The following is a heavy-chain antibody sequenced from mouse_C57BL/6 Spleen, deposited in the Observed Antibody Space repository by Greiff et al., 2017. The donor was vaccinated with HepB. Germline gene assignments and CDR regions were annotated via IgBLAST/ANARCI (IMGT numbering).Heavy chain of an antibody. CDR3: ARYDGYFHWYFDV. V-gene: IGHV3-5*01. CDR1: GISITTGNYR. D-gene: IGHD2-3*01. CDR2: IYYSGTI. Sequence: EVMLVESGPGLVKPSQTVFLTCTVTGISITTGNYRWSWIRQFPGNKLEWIGYIYYSGTITYNPSLTSRTTITRDTPKNQFFLEMNSLTAEDTATYYCARYDGYFHWYFDVWGTGTTVTVSS. J-gene: IGHJ1*03.